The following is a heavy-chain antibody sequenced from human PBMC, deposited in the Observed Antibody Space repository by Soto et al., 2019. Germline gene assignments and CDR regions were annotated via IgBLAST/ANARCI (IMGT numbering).Heavy chain of an antibody. V-gene: IGHV4-59*01. CDR3: ARADPDASVGY. D-gene: IGHD2-15*01. J-gene: IGHJ4*02. CDR2: ISYSGST. Sequence: SETLSLTCTVSGGSMSSYYWTWLRQSPGRGLEWIGYISYSGSTYYNPSLKSRVTISADTSKNQFSLRMNSMIAADTAVYYCARADPDASVGYWGQGTLVTAPQ. CDR1: GGSMSSYY.